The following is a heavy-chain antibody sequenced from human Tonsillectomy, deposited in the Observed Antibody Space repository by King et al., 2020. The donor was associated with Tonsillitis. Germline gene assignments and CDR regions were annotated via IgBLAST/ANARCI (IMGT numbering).Heavy chain of an antibody. CDR2: ISGSGGST. CDR1: GFTFSSYA. V-gene: IGHV3-23*04. CDR3: AKGGDYYGSPTYYYYGMDV. J-gene: IGHJ6*02. Sequence: VQLVESGGGLVQPGGSLRLSCAASGFTFSSYAMSWVRQAPGKGLEWVSAISGSGGSTYYADSVKGRFTISRDNSKNTLYLQMNSLRAEDTAVYYCAKGGDYYGSPTYYYYGMDVWGQGTTVTVSS. D-gene: IGHD3-10*01.